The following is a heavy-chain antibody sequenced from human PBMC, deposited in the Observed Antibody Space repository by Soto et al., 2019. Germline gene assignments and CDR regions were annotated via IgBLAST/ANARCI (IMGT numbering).Heavy chain of an antibody. V-gene: IGHV3-7*01. CDR3: ARDQRFLGWLSAPSDY. CDR2: IKQDGSEK. CDR1: GFTFSSYW. Sequence: GGSLRLSCAASGFTFSSYWMSWVRQAPGKGLEWVANIKQDGSEKYYVDSVKGRFTISRDNAKNSLYLQMNSLRAEDTAVYYCARDQRFLGWLSAPSDYWGQGTLVTVSS. D-gene: IGHD3-3*01. J-gene: IGHJ4*02.